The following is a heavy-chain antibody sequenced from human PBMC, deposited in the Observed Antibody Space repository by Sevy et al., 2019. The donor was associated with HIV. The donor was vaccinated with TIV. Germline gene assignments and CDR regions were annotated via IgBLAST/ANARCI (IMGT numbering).Heavy chain of an antibody. CDR1: GYSISSGYY. V-gene: IGHV4-38-2*01. CDR2: IYHSGST. Sequence: SETLSLTCAVSGYSISSGYYWGWIRQPPGKGLEWIGSIYHSGSTYYNPSLKSRVTISVDTSKNQFSLKLSSVTAADTAVYYCASGGEVLWFGELPHFDYWGQGTLVTVSS. D-gene: IGHD3-10*01. J-gene: IGHJ4*02. CDR3: ASGGEVLWFGELPHFDY.